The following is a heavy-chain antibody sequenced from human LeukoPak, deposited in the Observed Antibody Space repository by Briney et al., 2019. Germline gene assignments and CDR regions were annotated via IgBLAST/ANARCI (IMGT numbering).Heavy chain of an antibody. D-gene: IGHD5-18*01. CDR1: GYSISSGYY. CDR2: IYHSGST. V-gene: IGHV4-38-2*02. Sequence: SETLSLTCTVSGYSISSGYYWGWLRQPPGKGLEWIGSIYHSGSTYYNPSLKSRVTISVDTSKNQFSLKLSSVTAADTAVYYCARDRSDTAMVSPPDNWGQGTLVTVSS. CDR3: ARDRSDTAMVSPPDN. J-gene: IGHJ4*02.